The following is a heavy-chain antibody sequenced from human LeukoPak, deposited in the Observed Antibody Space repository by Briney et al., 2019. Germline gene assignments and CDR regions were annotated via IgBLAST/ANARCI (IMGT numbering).Heavy chain of an antibody. CDR1: SLSLITSAIY. CDR2: IDWDDDK. CDR3: ARTAVARGYYFDY. J-gene: IGHJ4*02. V-gene: IGHV2-70*11. Sequence: ASGPTLVNPTQTLTLTSPCPSLSLITSAIYTSSIRQPPRKALDWLARIDWDDDKSYSTSLRTRLTISKDTSKPQLVLTLPNMDPVDPATSYCARTAVARGYYFDYWGQGTLVTVAS. D-gene: IGHD6-19*01.